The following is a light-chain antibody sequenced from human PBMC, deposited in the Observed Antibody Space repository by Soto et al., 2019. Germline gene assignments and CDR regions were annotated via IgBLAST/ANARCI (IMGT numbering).Light chain of an antibody. V-gene: IGKV1-39*01. Sequence: DIQMTQSPSSLSASGGARITIXXRASQSISTYLNWYQQKPGEAPKXLIYAASNLQSGVPSRFSGSGSGTDFTLTISSLQPEDFATYYCQQSYSTPPTFGQGTRLEIK. CDR1: QSISTY. CDR3: QQSYSTPPT. CDR2: AAS. J-gene: IGKJ5*01.